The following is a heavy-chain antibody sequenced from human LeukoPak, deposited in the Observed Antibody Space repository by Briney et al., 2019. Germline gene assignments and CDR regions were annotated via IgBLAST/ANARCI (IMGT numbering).Heavy chain of an antibody. CDR2: IYSGGST. V-gene: IGHV3-66*01. D-gene: IGHD3-16*02. CDR3: AKDSSGDYVWGSYRSITPFDY. Sequence: QAGGSLRLSCAASGFTVSSNYMSWVRQAPGKGLEWVSVIYSGGSTYYADSVKGRFTISRDNSKNTLYLQMNSLRAEDTAVYYCAKDSSGDYVWGSYRSITPFDYWGQGTLVTVSS. J-gene: IGHJ4*02. CDR1: GFTVSSNY.